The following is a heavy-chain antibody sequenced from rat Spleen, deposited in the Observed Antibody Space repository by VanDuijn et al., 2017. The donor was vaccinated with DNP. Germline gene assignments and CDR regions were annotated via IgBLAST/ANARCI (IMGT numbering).Heavy chain of an antibody. Sequence: EVQLQESGPGLVKPSQSLSLTCSVTGYSITSNYWAWIRKFPGNKMEWMGYISYSGSTSYNPSLKGRISITRDTSKNQFFLQLNSVTTEDTATYYCARHDNSGYEDYWGQGVMVTVSS. CDR2: ISYSGST. CDR3: ARHDNSGYEDY. D-gene: IGHD4-3*01. CDR1: GYSITSNY. J-gene: IGHJ2*01. V-gene: IGHV3-1*01.